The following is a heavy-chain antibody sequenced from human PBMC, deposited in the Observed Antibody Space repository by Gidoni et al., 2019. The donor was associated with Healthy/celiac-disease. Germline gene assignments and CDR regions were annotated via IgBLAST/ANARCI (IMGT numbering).Heavy chain of an antibody. D-gene: IGHD1-26*01. V-gene: IGHV2-5*02. Sequence: QITLKESGPTLVKPTPTLTLTCTFSGFSLSTSGVGVGWIRQPPGKALEWLALIYWDDDKRYSPSLKSRLTITKDTSKNQVVLTMTNMDPVDTATYYCAHRRRQAGSYFAVLDFDYWGQGTLVTVSS. J-gene: IGHJ4*02. CDR1: GFSLSTSGVG. CDR3: AHRRRQAGSYFAVLDFDY. CDR2: IYWDDDK.